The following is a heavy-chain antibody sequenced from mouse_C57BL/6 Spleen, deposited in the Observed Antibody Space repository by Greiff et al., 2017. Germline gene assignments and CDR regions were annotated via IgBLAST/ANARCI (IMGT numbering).Heavy chain of an antibody. CDR1: GFTFSSYA. D-gene: IGHD2-12*01. Sequence: EVKLMESGGGLVKPGGSLKLSCAASGFTFSSYAMSWVRQTPEKRLEWVATISDGGSYTYYPDNVKGRFTISRDNAKNNLYLQMSHLKSEDTAMSYCARGVYYYRGDYYAMDYWGQGTSVTVSS. CDR2: ISDGGSYT. CDR3: ARGVYYYRGDYYAMDY. J-gene: IGHJ4*01. V-gene: IGHV5-4*03.